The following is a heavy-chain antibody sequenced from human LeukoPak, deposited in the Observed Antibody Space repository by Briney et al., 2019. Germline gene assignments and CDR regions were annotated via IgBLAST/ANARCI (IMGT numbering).Heavy chain of an antibody. J-gene: IGHJ4*02. V-gene: IGHV3-21*01. CDR2: ISSSSSYI. CDR1: GFTSSSYS. CDR3: TEQIAVAGGFDY. D-gene: IGHD6-19*01. Sequence: GGSLRLSCAASGFTSSSYSMNWVRRAPGKGLEWVSSISSSSSYIYYADSVKGRFTISRDNAKNSLYLQMNSLRAEDTAAYYCTEQIAVAGGFDYWGQGTLVTVSS.